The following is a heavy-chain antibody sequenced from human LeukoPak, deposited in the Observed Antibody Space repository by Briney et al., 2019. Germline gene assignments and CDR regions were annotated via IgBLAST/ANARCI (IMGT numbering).Heavy chain of an antibody. CDR3: AREPRDGYNWAPQGY. CDR1: GGTFSSYA. CDR2: IIPILGIA. Sequence: SVKVSCKASGGTFSSYAISWVRQAPGQGLEWMGRIIPILGIANYAQKFQGRVTITADKSTSTAYMELSSLRSEDTAVYYCAREPRDGYNWAPQGYWGQGTLVTVSS. V-gene: IGHV1-69*04. J-gene: IGHJ4*02. D-gene: IGHD5-24*01.